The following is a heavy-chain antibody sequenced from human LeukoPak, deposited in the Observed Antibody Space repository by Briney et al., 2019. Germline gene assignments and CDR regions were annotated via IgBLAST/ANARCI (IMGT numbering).Heavy chain of an antibody. J-gene: IGHJ6*03. D-gene: IGHD2-21*02. CDR3: ARISSDWPHYYMDV. CDR2: IYYPGST. Sequence: SETLSLTCTVSGGSIRSSYYWGWIRQPPGKGLEWIGSIYYPGSTYYIPSLKSRVTISVDTSKNQFFLNLISVTAADTAVYYCARISSDWPHYYMDVWGKGTTVTVSS. CDR1: GGSIRSSYY. V-gene: IGHV4-39*01.